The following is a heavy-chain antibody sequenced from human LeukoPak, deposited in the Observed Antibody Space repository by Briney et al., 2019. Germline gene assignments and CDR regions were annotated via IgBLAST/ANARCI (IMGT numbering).Heavy chain of an antibody. J-gene: IGHJ4*02. Sequence: SETLSLTCAVYGGSFSGYYWSWIRRPPGKGLEWIGEINHSGSTNYNPALKSRVTISVDTSKNQFSLKLSSVTAADTAVYYCARGLYVVVPAVKATAKKNFDYWGQGTLVTVSS. CDR2: INHSGST. CDR3: ARGLYVVVPAVKATAKKNFDY. V-gene: IGHV4-34*01. D-gene: IGHD2-2*01. CDR1: GGSFSGYY.